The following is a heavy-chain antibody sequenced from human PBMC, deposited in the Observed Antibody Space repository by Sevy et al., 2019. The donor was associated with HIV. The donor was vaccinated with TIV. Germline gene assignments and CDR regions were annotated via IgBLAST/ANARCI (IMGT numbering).Heavy chain of an antibody. CDR2: ISYDGSKK. J-gene: IGHJ4*02. CDR1: GFTFSSYA. CDR3: ARVGVSYCTDDCYHRFDY. Sequence: GGSLRLSCAASGFTFSSYALLWVRQARGKGLEWVSLISYDGSKKYYSDSVKGRFAISRDESKTTLFLQMNSLRSEDTAIYYCARVGVSYCTDDCYHRFDYWDRGTLVTVSS. V-gene: IGHV3-30*09. D-gene: IGHD2-21*02.